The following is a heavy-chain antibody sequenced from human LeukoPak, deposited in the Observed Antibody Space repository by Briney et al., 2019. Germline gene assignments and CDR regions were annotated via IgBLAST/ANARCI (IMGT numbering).Heavy chain of an antibody. V-gene: IGHV4-59*08. CDR3: AGARTYYYDSSGYQDDY. CDR2: IYYSGST. J-gene: IGHJ4*02. D-gene: IGHD3-22*01. CDR1: GGSISSYQ. Sequence: SETLSLTCTVSGGSISSYQWSWVRQPPGKGLEWIGYIYYSGSTYYTPSLKSRVTISVDTSKNQFSLKLSSVTAADTAVYYCAGARTYYYDSSGYQDDYWGQGTLVTVSS.